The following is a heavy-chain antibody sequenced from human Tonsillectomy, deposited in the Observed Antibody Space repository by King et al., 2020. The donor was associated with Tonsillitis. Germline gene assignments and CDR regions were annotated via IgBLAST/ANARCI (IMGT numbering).Heavy chain of an antibody. D-gene: IGHD2-21*02. J-gene: IGHJ5*02. CDR1: GFTFSSYG. V-gene: IGHV3-30*18. CDR3: AKDSGGDGGWFDP. Sequence: VQLVESGGGVVQPGRSLRLSCAASGFTFSSYGMHWVRQAPGKGLERVAVISYDGSNKYYADSVKGRFTISRDNSKNTLYLQMNSLRAEDTAVYYCAKDSGGDGGWFDPWGQGTLVTVSS. CDR2: ISYDGSNK.